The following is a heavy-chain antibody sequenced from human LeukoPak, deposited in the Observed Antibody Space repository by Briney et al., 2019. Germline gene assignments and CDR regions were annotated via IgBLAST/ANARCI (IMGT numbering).Heavy chain of an antibody. J-gene: IGHJ6*04. CDR2: VSSSSSYI. V-gene: IGHV3-21*01. CDR3: ARDRGGMVRGVITYYYYYGMDV. D-gene: IGHD3-10*01. CDR1: GFTFSSYS. Sequence: GGSLRLSCAASGFTFSSYSMNWVRQAPGKGLEWVSSVSSSSSYIYYADSVKGRFTISRDNAKNSLYLQMNSLRAEDTAVYYCARDRGGMVRGVITYYYYYGMDVWGKGTTVTVSS.